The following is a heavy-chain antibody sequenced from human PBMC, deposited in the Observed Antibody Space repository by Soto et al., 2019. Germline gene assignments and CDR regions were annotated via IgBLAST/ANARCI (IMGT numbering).Heavy chain of an antibody. CDR2: VSSSGGST. D-gene: IGHD6-13*01. V-gene: IGHV3-23*01. Sequence: EVQLLESGGGLVQTGGSLRLSCAASGFTFSSYGMSWVRQAPGKGLDWVLAVSSSGGSTYYADSVKGRFTISRDNSKKTLYLQMNSLRGEDTAVYYCAKYTTSWRGGQFDYWGQGTLVTVSS. CDR3: AKYTTSWRGGQFDY. J-gene: IGHJ4*01. CDR1: GFTFSSYG.